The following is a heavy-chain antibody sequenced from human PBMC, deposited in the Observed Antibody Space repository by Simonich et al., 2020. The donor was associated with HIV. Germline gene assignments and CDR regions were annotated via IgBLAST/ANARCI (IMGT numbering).Heavy chain of an antibody. CDR1: GGSFSGYY. D-gene: IGHD6-6*01. CDR3: ARNGIAARPDTSEVDY. V-gene: IGHV4-34*01. CDR2: INNSGSI. J-gene: IGHJ4*02. Sequence: QVQLQQWGAGLLKPSETLSLTCAVYGGSFSGYYWSWIRQPPGKGLEWIAKINNSGSIYYNPALNSRVTISVDTSKSQFSLKVSSVTAADTAVYYCARNGIAARPDTSEVDYWGQGTLVTVSS.